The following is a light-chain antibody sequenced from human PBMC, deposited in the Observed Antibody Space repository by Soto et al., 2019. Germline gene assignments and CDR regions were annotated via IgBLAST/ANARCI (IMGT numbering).Light chain of an antibody. V-gene: IGKV3D-20*01. CDR1: QSINSNY. CDR3: QQYGSSPT. CDR2: ETS. Sequence: EIVLTQSPATLSLSPGERATLVCGASQSINSNYLAWYQQKPDLAHTLVIYETSRRAPGIPNRLTGSGSGTDVPLTSSRLDPEDSSIYYWQQYGSSPTFGQGTRLEIK. J-gene: IGKJ5*01.